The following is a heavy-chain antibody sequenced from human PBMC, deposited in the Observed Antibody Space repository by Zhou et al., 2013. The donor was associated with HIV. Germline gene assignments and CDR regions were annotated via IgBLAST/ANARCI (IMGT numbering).Heavy chain of an antibody. CDR3: ARRGGEWFGANRYYYYYYYMDV. D-gene: IGHD3-10*01. V-gene: IGHV1-2*02. CDR1: GYTFTGHY. J-gene: IGHJ6*03. Sequence: QVQLVQSGVEVKKPGASAQLSCKTSGYTFTGHYIHWVRQAHGQGLEWLGWINPDTGVTEIPEKFRDRLSMTTDTSTSTAYMELRSLRSDDTAVYYCARRGGEWFGANRYYYYYYYMDVWGKGTTVTVSS. CDR2: INPDTGVT.